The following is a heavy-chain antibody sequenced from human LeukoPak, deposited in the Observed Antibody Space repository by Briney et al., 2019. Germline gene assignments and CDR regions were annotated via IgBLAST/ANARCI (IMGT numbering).Heavy chain of an antibody. Sequence: GGSLRLSCAASGFTFSSYAMSWVRQVPGKGLEWVSAISGSGGSTYYADSVKGRFTISRDNSKNTLYLQMNSLRAEDTAVYYCAKVKVGATWVGSRYFDYWGQGTLVTVSS. J-gene: IGHJ4*02. CDR3: AKVKVGATWVGSRYFDY. CDR1: GFTFSSYA. D-gene: IGHD1-26*01. CDR2: ISGSGGST. V-gene: IGHV3-23*01.